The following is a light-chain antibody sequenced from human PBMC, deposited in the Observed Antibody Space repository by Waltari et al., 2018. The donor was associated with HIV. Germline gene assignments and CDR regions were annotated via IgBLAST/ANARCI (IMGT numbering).Light chain of an antibody. CDR2: RSS. Sequence: IVMTQSPATLSVSQGERVTLSCRASQRISSNLVWYQQKPGQAPRPLIYRSSSRATGIPARFSGSGSGTEFTLTISSLQSEDFAVYYCQQYNNFPLTFGGGTKVEIK. J-gene: IGKJ4*01. V-gene: IGKV3-15*01. CDR1: QRISSN. CDR3: QQYNNFPLT.